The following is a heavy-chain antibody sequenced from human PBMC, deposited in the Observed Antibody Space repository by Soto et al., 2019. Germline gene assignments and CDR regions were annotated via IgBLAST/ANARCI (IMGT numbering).Heavy chain of an antibody. Sequence: EVHVEESGGGLVQPGGSLRLSCAASGFTLSSFALNWVRQAPGKGLEWVSYIGATSSSGSNFYYAASVKGRFTISRDSAKNSLFLQMNSLRDEDTAIYYCARGGKVPYYYGMDVWGQGTTVTVSS. CDR2: IGATSSSGSNF. J-gene: IGHJ6*02. D-gene: IGHD3-16*01. CDR1: GFTLSSFA. CDR3: ARGGKVPYYYGMDV. V-gene: IGHV3-48*03.